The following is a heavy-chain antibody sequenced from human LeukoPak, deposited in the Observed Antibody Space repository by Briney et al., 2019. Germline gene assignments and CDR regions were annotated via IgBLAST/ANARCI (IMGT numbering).Heavy chain of an antibody. J-gene: IGHJ4*02. CDR1: GGSISSGGYY. V-gene: IGHV4-31*03. D-gene: IGHD6-19*01. Sequence: PSETLSLTCTVSGGSISSGGYYWSWIRQHPGKGLEWTGYIYYSGSTYYNPSLKSRVTISVDTSKNQFSLKLSSVTAADTAVYYCARDHIAVAGIFDYWGQGTLVTVSS. CDR3: ARDHIAVAGIFDY. CDR2: IYYSGST.